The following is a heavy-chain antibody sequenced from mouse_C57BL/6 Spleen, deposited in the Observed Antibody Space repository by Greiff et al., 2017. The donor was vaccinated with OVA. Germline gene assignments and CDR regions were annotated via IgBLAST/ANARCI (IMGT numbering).Heavy chain of an antibody. V-gene: IGHV10-3*01. CDR3: VCCLLPFAY. D-gene: IGHD2-3*01. CDR1: GFTFNTYA. J-gene: IGHJ3*01. CDR2: IRSKSSNYAT. Sequence: GGGLVQPKGSLKLSCAASGFTFNTYAMHWVRQAPGKGLEWVARIRSKSSNYATYYAESVKDRFTISRDDSQSMLYLQMNNLNSEDTSMYYCVCCLLPFAYWGQGTLVTVSA.